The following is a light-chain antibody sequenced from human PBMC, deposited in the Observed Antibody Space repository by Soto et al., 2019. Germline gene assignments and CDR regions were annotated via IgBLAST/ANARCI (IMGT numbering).Light chain of an antibody. CDR2: GNI. CDR3: QSYDRSLSGSGV. V-gene: IGLV1-40*01. CDR1: SSNIGAGYD. Sequence: QLVLTQPPSVSGAPGQRVTISCTGSSSNIGAGYDVHWYQQLPGTAPKLLIYGNINRPSGVPDRFSGSKSGTSASLAITGLQAEDEADYYCQSYDRSLSGSGVFGGGTKVTVL. J-gene: IGLJ2*01.